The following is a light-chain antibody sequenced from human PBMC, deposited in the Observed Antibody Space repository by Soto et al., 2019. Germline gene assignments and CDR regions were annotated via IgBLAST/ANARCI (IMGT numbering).Light chain of an antibody. V-gene: IGKV1-39*01. CDR2: AAS. CDR3: QKYNSAPLT. Sequence: DVQMTQSPSSLSASVGDSVTITCRATQFINNYLNWYQQKPGKAPKLLIYAASSLQSGVPSRFSASGSGTDFTLTISSLQPEDVATYYCQKYNSAPLTFGGGTKVEIK. CDR1: QFINNY. J-gene: IGKJ4*01.